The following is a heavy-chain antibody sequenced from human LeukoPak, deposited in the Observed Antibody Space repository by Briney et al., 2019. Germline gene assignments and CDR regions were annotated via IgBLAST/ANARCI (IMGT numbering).Heavy chain of an antibody. CDR1: GYTFTSYG. CDR3: ARDRGYSYGTDAFHI. J-gene: IGHJ3*02. CDR2: ISAYNGKT. V-gene: IGHV1-18*01. D-gene: IGHD5-18*01. Sequence: ASVKVSCKASGYTFTSYGITWVRQAPGQGLEWMGWISAYNGKTNYAQNFQGRVTMTTDTSTTTACMEVTSLRSDDTAVYYCARDRGYSYGTDAFHIWGQGTLVTVSS.